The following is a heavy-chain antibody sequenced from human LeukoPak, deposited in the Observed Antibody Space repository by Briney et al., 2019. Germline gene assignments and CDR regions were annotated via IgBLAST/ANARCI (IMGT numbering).Heavy chain of an antibody. J-gene: IGHJ5*02. CDR3: AKSGSSVFWS. D-gene: IGHD3-3*02. CDR2: IKEDGSEK. CDR1: GFTFTNHW. Sequence: GGSLRLSCAASGFTFTNHWMSWVRQAPGKGLEWVANIKEDGSEKYYVDSVKGRFTVSRDNVKNSLFLQMDSLRVDDTAVYYCAKSGSSVFWSWGQGTLVTVSS. V-gene: IGHV3-7*03.